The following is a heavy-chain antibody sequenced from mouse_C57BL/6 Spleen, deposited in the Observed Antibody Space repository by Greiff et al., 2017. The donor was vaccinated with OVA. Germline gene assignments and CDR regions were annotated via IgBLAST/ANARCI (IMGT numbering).Heavy chain of an antibody. D-gene: IGHD1-1*01. CDR3: ARDPSFYGSSYTYAMDY. CDR1: GFTFSSYA. CDR2: ISDGGSYT. Sequence: EVKVVESGGGLVKPGGSLKLSCAASGFTFSSYAMSWVRQTPEKRLEWVATISDGGSYTYYPDNVKGRFTISRDNAKNNLYLQMSHLKSEDTAMYYCARDPSFYGSSYTYAMDYWGQGTSVTVSS. V-gene: IGHV5-4*01. J-gene: IGHJ4*01.